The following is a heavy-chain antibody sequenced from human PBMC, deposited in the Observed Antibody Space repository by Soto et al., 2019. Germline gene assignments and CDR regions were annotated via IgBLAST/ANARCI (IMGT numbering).Heavy chain of an antibody. D-gene: IGHD6-6*01. CDR1: GYTFTSYD. V-gene: IGHV1-8*01. J-gene: IGHJ6*03. Sequence: ASVKVSCKASGYTFTSYDINWVRQATGQGLEWMGWMNPNSGNTGYAQKFQGRVTMTRNTSISTAYMELSSLRSEDTAVYYCAREYSSSPSDYYYYMDVWGKGTTVTVSS. CDR3: AREYSSSPSDYYYYMDV. CDR2: MNPNSGNT.